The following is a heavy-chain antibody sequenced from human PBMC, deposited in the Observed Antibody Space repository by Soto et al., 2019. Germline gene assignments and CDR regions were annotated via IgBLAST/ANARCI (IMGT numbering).Heavy chain of an antibody. CDR3: ARVTVRSPNEYSSSRTTPYGMDV. D-gene: IGHD6-6*01. J-gene: IGHJ6*02. Sequence: KASETLSLTCTVSGGSISSGGYYWSWIRQHPGKGLEWIGYIYYSGSTYYNPSLKSRVTISVDTSKNQFSLKLSSVTAADTAVYYCARVTVRSPNEYSSSRTTPYGMDVWGQGTTVTVSS. CDR2: IYYSGST. V-gene: IGHV4-31*03. CDR1: GGSISSGGYY.